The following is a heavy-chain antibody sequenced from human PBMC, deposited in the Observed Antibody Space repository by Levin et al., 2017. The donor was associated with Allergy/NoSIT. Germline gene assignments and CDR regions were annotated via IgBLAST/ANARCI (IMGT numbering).Heavy chain of an antibody. J-gene: IGHJ4*02. D-gene: IGHD3-9*01. CDR3: ARDGGRDILTGHYVNY. Sequence: GESLKISCAASGFTFSTYSMNWVRQAPGKGLEWVSSITSSSTHMYYADSVKGRFTISRDNAKNSLFLQMNSLRAEDTAVYYCARDGGRDILTGHYVNYWGQGTLVTVSS. CDR1: GFTFSTYS. CDR2: ITSSSTHM. V-gene: IGHV3-21*01.